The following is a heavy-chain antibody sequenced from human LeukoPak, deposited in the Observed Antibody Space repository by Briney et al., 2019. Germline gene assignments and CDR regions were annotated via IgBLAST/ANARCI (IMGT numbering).Heavy chain of an antibody. V-gene: IGHV3-48*03. D-gene: IGHD3-22*01. CDR3: ARHYYDSSGYYLVHY. Sequence: GGSLRLSCAASGFTFSSYEMNWVRQAPGKGLEWVSYISSSGSTIYYADSVKGRFTISRDNAKNSLYLQMNSLRAEDTAVYYCARHYYDSSGYYLVHYWGQGTLVTVSS. CDR2: ISSSGSTI. CDR1: GFTFSSYE. J-gene: IGHJ4*02.